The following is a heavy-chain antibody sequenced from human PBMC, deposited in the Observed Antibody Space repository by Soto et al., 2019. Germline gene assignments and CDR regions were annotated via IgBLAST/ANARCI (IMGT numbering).Heavy chain of an antibody. J-gene: IGHJ1*01. CDR1: GDTFTSYG. V-gene: IGHV1-18*04. D-gene: IGHD3-22*01. CDR3: ARGYPLLPQAHDDYFQH. CDR2: ISAYNGNT. Sequence: ASVKVSCKASGDTFTSYGISWVRQAPGQGLEWMGWISAYNGNTNYAQKLQGRVTMATDTSTSTAYMELRSLRSDDTAVYYCARGYPLLPQAHDDYFQHWGQGTLVTXS.